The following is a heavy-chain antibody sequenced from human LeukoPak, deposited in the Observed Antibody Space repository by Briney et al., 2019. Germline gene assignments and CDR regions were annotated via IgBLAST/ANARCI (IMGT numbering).Heavy chain of an antibody. V-gene: IGHV4-34*01. D-gene: IGHD2-15*01. CDR2: INHSGST. CDR1: GGSFSGYY. Sequence: SETLSLTCAVYGGSFSGYYWSWIRQPPGKGLEWIGEINHSGSTNYNPSLKSRVTISVDTSKNQFSLKLSSVTAADTAVYYCARKRSVVVVVAATLGNWFDPWGQGTLVTVSS. CDR3: ARKRSVVVVVAATLGNWFDP. J-gene: IGHJ5*02.